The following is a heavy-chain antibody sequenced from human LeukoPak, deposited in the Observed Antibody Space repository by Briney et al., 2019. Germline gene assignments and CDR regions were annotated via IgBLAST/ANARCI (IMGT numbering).Heavy chain of an antibody. CDR1: GFSLSTSGMC. V-gene: IGHV2-70*11. D-gene: IGHD6-13*01. J-gene: IGHJ4*02. CDR2: IDWDEDK. CDR3: ARHTSRGIAAAAADC. Sequence: SGPALFKPPQTLTLTCTFSGFSLSTSGMCVSWIRQPPVKALEWVARIDWDEDKYYSTSLKTRLTISKDTSKNQVVLTMTNVDPVDTATYYCARHTSRGIAAAAADCWGQGTLATVSS.